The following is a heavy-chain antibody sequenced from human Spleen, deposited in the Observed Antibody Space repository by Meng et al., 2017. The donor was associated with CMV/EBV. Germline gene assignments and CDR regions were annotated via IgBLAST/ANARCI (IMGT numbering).Heavy chain of an antibody. Sequence: SISSSSYYWGWIRQPPGKGLEWIGSIYYSGSTYYNPSLKSRVTISVDTSRNQFSLKLSSVTAADTAVYYCARHEPIIYVYSYFGMDVWGQGTTVTVSS. CDR2: IYYSGST. V-gene: IGHV4-39*01. J-gene: IGHJ6*02. CDR1: SISSSSYY. CDR3: ARHEPIIYVYSYFGMDV. D-gene: IGHD1-14*01.